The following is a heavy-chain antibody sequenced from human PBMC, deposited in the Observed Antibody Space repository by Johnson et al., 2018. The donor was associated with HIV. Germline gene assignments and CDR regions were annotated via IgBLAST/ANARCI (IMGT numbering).Heavy chain of an antibody. J-gene: IGHJ3*02. CDR3: ARASSGWYAAFDI. V-gene: IGHV3-30*02. CDR2: IRYDGSNK. Sequence: VQLVESGGGVVQPGGSLRLSCAASGFTFSSYGMHWVRQAPGKGLEWVAFIRYDGSNKYYADSVKGRFTISRDNSKNTLYLQMNSLRAEDTAVYYCARASSGWYAAFDIWGQGTMVTVSS. CDR1: GFTFSSYG. D-gene: IGHD6-19*01.